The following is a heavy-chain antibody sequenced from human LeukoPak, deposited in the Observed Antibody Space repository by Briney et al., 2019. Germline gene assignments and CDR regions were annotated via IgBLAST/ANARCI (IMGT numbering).Heavy chain of an antibody. V-gene: IGHV4-61*02. J-gene: IGHJ6*03. CDR3: ARGYCSGGSCSGYYYYYYYMDL. Sequence: SETLALTCTVSGGSISSGSYYWSWIRQPAGKGLEWIGRIYTSGSTDHNPSLKSRVTISVDTSRNQFSLKLSSVTAADTAVYYCARGYCSGGSCSGYYYYYYYMDLWGKGTSVTVSS. D-gene: IGHD2-15*01. CDR1: GGSISSGSYY. CDR2: IYTSGST.